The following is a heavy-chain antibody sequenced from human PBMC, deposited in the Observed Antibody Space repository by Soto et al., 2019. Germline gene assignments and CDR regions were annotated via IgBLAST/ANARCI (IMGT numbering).Heavy chain of an antibody. CDR2: ISAYNGNT. V-gene: IGHV1-18*01. CDR3: AREVVDYYCSGGSCYSLGY. D-gene: IGHD2-15*01. J-gene: IGHJ4*02. Sequence: QVQLVQSGAEVKKPGASVKVSCKASGYTFTSYGISWVRQAPGQGLEWMGWISAYNGNTNYAQKLQGRVTMTTDTSTSTAYKELRSLRSDDTAVYYCAREVVDYYCSGGSCYSLGYWGQGTLVTVSS. CDR1: GYTFTSYG.